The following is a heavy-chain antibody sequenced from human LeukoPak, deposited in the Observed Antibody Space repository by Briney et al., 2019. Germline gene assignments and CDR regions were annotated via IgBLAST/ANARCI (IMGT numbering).Heavy chain of an antibody. Sequence: GASVKVPCKASGYTFTTYGISWVRLAPGQGLEWMGWISAYNGNTNHAQQFQGRVTMTTDTSMSTAYMELRSLRSDDTAVYYCARDLIAVRPGWFDPWGQGSLVTVSS. D-gene: IGHD6-6*01. CDR1: GYTFTTYG. V-gene: IGHV1-18*01. CDR2: ISAYNGNT. J-gene: IGHJ5*02. CDR3: ARDLIAVRPGWFDP.